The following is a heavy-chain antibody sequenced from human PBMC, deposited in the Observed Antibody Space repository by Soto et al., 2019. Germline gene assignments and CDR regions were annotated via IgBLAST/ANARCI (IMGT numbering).Heavy chain of an antibody. J-gene: IGHJ5*02. CDR3: ARSTVYGGYEFAWWFDP. V-gene: IGHV5-51*01. D-gene: IGHD5-12*01. Sequence: PGESLKISCKGSGYSFTSYWIGWVRQMPGKGLEWMGIIYPGGSDTRYSPSFQGQVTISADKSISTAYLQWSSLKASDTAMYYCARSTVYGGYEFAWWFDPWGQGTLVTVSS. CDR2: IYPGGSDT. CDR1: GYSFTSYW.